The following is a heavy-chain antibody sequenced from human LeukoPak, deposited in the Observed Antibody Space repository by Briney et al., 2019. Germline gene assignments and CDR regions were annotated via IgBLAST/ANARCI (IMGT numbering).Heavy chain of an antibody. J-gene: IGHJ4*02. CDR3: ARERVYGGNPGDFDY. V-gene: IGHV3-74*01. Sequence: GGSLRLSCVASGFTFSSYWMHWVRQDPRKGLVWVSRINGDGRNINYADSVRGRFTISRDNAKNTLYLQMNSLRAEDTAVYYCARERVYGGNPGDFDYWGQGTLVTVSS. D-gene: IGHD4-23*01. CDR2: INGDGRNI. CDR1: GFTFSSYW.